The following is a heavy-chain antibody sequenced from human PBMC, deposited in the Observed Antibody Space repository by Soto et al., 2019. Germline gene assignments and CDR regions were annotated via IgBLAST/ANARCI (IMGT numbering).Heavy chain of an antibody. CDR3: ARHGRDYYDSSGSAFDI. Sequence: KISCKGSGYSFTSYWISWVRQMPGKGLEWMGRIDPSDSYTNYSPSFQGHVTISADKSISTAYLQWSSLKASDTAMYYCARHGRDYYDSSGSAFDIWGQGTMVTVSS. V-gene: IGHV5-10-1*01. CDR1: GYSFTSYW. CDR2: IDPSDSYT. J-gene: IGHJ3*02. D-gene: IGHD3-22*01.